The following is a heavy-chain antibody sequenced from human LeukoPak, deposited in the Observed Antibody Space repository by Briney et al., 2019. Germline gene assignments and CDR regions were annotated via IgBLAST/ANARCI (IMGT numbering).Heavy chain of an antibody. J-gene: IGHJ4*02. CDR1: GDTFTSYG. D-gene: IGHD3-22*01. CDR3: ARVRNLAVDYDSSGYYYGLDY. V-gene: IGHV1-18*01. CDR2: ISAYNGNT. Sequence: ASVKVSCKASGDTFTSYGISWVRQAPGQGLEWMGWISAYNGNTDYAQKLQGRVTMTTDTSTSTAYMELRSLRSDDTAVYYCARVRNLAVDYDSSGYYYGLDYWGQGTLVTVSS.